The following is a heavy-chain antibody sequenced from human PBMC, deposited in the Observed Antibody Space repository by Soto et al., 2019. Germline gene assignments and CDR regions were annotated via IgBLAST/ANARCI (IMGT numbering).Heavy chain of an antibody. CDR1: GFTFSDYY. CDR3: ARANDFWSGYSSYGMDV. D-gene: IGHD3-3*01. J-gene: IGHJ6*02. Sequence: PGGSLRLSCAASGFTFSDYYMSWIRQAPGKGPEWVSYISSSSSTIYYADSVKGRFTISRDNAKNSLYLQMNSLRAEDTAVYYCARANDFWSGYSSYGMDVWGQGTTVTVSS. V-gene: IGHV3-11*01. CDR2: ISSSSSTI.